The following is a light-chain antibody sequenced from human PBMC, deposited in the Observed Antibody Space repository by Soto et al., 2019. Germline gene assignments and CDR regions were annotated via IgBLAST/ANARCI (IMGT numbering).Light chain of an antibody. CDR1: SSNIGAGYD. V-gene: IGLV1-40*01. CDR2: GNS. Sequence: QSVLTQPPSVSGAPGQRVTSSCTGSSSNIGAGYDVHWYQQLPETAPKLLIYGNSNRPSGVPDRFSGSKSGTSASLAITGLQAEDEADYYCQSYDSSLSGVVFGGGTKLTVL. CDR3: QSYDSSLSGVV. J-gene: IGLJ2*01.